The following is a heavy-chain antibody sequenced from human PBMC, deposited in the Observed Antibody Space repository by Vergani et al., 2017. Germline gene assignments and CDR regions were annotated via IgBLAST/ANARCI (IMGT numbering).Heavy chain of an antibody. J-gene: IGHJ3*02. CDR3: ATKSSTRIVGDAFDI. V-gene: IGHV4-59*01. Sequence: QVQLQESGPGLVKPSETLSLTCTVSGGSISSYYWSWIQQPPGKGLEWIGYIYYSGSTNYNPSLKSRVTISVDTSKNQFSLKLSSVTAADTAVYYCATKSSTRIVGDAFDIWGQGTMVTVSS. CDR1: GGSISSYY. CDR2: IYYSGST. D-gene: IGHD3-22*01.